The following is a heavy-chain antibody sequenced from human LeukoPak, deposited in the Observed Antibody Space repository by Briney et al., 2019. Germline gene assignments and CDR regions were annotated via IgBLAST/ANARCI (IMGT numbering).Heavy chain of an antibody. V-gene: IGHV3-23*01. D-gene: IGHD5-24*01. CDR1: GFTFSSYT. Sequence: GGSLRLSCTASGFTFSSYTMNWVRQAPGKGLEWVSAIHNGGGTTSYADSVKGRFTISRDNSKNTLYLQMNSLRAEDTAVYYCAKRWGYFDYWGQGTLVTVSS. CDR2: IHNGGGTT. J-gene: IGHJ4*02. CDR3: AKRWGYFDY.